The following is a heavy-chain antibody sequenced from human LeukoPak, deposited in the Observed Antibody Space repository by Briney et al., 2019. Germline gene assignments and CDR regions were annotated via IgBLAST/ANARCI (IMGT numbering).Heavy chain of an antibody. D-gene: IGHD3-22*01. CDR3: ARDTQLSSGYGDRDYYYYGMDV. Sequence: ASVKVSCKASGYTFTSYYMHWVRQAPGQGLEWMGWISAYNGNTNYAQKLQGRVTMTTDTSTSTAYMELRSLRSDDTAVYYCARDTQLSSGYGDRDYYYYGMDVWGQGTTVTVSS. V-gene: IGHV1-18*04. CDR1: GYTFTSYY. CDR2: ISAYNGNT. J-gene: IGHJ6*02.